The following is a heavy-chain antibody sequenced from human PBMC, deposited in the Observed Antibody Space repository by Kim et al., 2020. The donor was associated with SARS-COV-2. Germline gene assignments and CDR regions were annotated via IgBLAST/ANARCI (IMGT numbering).Heavy chain of an antibody. CDR3: AKGGSSGTNRGFFDY. J-gene: IGHJ4*02. D-gene: IGHD1-26*01. Sequence: DSVKGRFTISRDNSKNTLYLQMSSLRAEDTAVYYCAKGGSSGTNRGFFDYWGQGTLVTLSS. V-gene: IGHV3-23*01.